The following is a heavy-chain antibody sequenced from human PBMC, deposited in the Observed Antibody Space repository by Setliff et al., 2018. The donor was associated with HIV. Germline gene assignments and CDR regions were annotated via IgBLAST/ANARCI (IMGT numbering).Heavy chain of an antibody. CDR3: ARGDGTKYYYYYYMDV. Sequence: SETLSLTCSVSGGSMRNYYWSWIRQPPGKGLEWIGYIYTSGSTNYNPSLRSRVTISVDTSKNQFSLKLSSVTAADTAVYYCARGDGTKYYYYYYMDVWGKGTTVTVSS. CDR1: GGSMRNYY. J-gene: IGHJ6*03. D-gene: IGHD1-7*01. V-gene: IGHV4-59*01. CDR2: IYTSGST.